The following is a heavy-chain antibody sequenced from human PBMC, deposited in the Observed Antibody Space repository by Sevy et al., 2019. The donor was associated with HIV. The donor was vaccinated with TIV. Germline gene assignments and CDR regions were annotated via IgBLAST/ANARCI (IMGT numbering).Heavy chain of an antibody. J-gene: IGHJ4*02. CDR3: AGENAWGRGYS. D-gene: IGHD1-26*01. V-gene: IGHV4-59*11. CDR2: IYYNGHI. CDR1: GGSITSLY. Sequence: SESLSLTCTVSGGSITSLYWNWIRQPPGKGLEWVANIYYNGHINYNPSLKSRVTLSLDTSKNQCSLRLSSVPAADKAMYYCAGENAWGRGYSWGQGTLVTVSS.